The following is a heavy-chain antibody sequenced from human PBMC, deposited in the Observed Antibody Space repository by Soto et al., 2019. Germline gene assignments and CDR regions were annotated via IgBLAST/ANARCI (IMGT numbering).Heavy chain of an antibody. Sequence: QVQLQQWGAGPLRPLETLSLTCGVSGGSFSGYYWAWIRQSPGKGLEWLGEINDRGSINYNPSLKSRVSISVATSKNHYSLTPRSVTAADTAVYDCARESHDIWTGPPWVWYFDLWGRGTLVTV. D-gene: IGHD3-9*01. CDR3: ARESHDIWTGPPWVWYFDL. J-gene: IGHJ2*01. CDR1: GGSFSGYY. CDR2: INDRGSI. V-gene: IGHV4-34*01.